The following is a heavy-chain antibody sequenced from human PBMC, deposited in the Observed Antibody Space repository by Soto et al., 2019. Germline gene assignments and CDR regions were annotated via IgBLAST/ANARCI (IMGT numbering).Heavy chain of an antibody. CDR2: IIPIFGTA. D-gene: IGHD6-19*01. CDR3: ARDSVRSSGWYPLGYFDY. J-gene: IGHJ4*02. CDR1: GGTFSSYA. V-gene: IGHV1-69*01. Sequence: QVQLVQSGAEVKKPGSSVTVSCKASGGTFSSYAISWVRQAPGQGLEWMGGIIPIFGTANYAQKFQGRVTITADESTSTAYMELSSLRSEDTAVYYCARDSVRSSGWYPLGYFDYWGQGTLVTVSS.